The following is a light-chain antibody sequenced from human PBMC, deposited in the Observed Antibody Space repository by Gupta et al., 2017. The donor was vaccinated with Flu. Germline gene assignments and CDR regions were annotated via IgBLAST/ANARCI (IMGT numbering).Light chain of an antibody. V-gene: IGLV1-47*01. Sequence: QSVLTQPPSASGTPGQRVTISCSGSSSNIGSNYVYWYQQLPGTAPKLLIYRNNQRPSGVPDRFSDSKPGTSASRAISGLRSEDEADYYCAAWDDSLSGWVFGGGTKLTVL. CDR1: SSNIGSNY. CDR3: AAWDDSLSGWV. J-gene: IGLJ3*02. CDR2: RNN.